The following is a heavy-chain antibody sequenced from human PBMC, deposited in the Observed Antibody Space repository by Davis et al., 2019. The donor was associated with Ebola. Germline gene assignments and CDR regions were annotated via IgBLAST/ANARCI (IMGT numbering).Heavy chain of an antibody. D-gene: IGHD1-26*01. J-gene: IGHJ5*02. CDR2: ITGRSGT. Sequence: PGGSLRLSCAASGLTFRNYVMAWVRQTPSKRLEWVSSITGRSGTYYADSVKGRFTISRDNSRNTLYLQMNNLRLDDTGLYYCAKGKSSGALDWFDPWGQGTLVTVSS. V-gene: IGHV3-23*01. CDR1: GLTFRNYV. CDR3: AKGKSSGALDWFDP.